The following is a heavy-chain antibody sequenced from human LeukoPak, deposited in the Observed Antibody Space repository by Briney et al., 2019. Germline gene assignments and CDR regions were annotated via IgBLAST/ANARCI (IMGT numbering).Heavy chain of an antibody. V-gene: IGHV4-38-2*02. CDR1: GYSISSGYY. CDR3: ARDRVTMVRGVIKTFFDY. D-gene: IGHD3-10*01. CDR2: IYHSGST. Sequence: SETLSLTCTVSGYSISSGYYWGWIRQPPGKGLEWIGSIYHSGSTYYNPSLKSRVTISVDTPKNQFSLKLSSVTAADTAVYYCARDRVTMVRGVIKTFFDYWGQGTLVTVSS. J-gene: IGHJ4*02.